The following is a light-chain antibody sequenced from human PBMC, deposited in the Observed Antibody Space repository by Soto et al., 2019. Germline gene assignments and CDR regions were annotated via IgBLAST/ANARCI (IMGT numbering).Light chain of an antibody. CDR1: SSNIGAGYD. Sequence: QSVLTQPPSVSGAPGQRVTISCTGSSSNIGAGYDVHWYQQLPGTAPKLLIYGNSNRPSGVPDRFSGSQSGTSASLAITGLQAEDEADYYCQAYDSSLSVVVFCGGTKLTVL. CDR2: GNS. V-gene: IGLV1-40*01. CDR3: QAYDSSLSVVV. J-gene: IGLJ2*01.